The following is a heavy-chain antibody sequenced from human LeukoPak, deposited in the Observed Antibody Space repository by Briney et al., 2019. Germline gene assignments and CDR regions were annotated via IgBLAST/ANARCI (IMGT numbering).Heavy chain of an antibody. J-gene: IGHJ4*02. Sequence: GGSLRLSCAASGFTVSSNYMSWVRQAPGKGLEWVSALSGSAGSTYYADSVTGRFTISRDNSKNTLYLQMNSLRAEDTAVYYCAKRGAEVGATVAPGDYWGQGTLVTVSS. CDR2: LSGSAGST. D-gene: IGHD1-26*01. V-gene: IGHV3-23*01. CDR1: GFTVSSNY. CDR3: AKRGAEVGATVAPGDY.